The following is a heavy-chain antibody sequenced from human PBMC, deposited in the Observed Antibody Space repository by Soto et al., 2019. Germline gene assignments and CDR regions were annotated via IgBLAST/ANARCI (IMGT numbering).Heavy chain of an antibody. Sequence: QVQLVESGGGVVQPGRSLRLSCAASGFTFSSYGMHWVRQAPGKGLEWVAVISYDGSNKYYADSVKGRFTISRDNSKNTLYLQMNSLRAEDTAVYYCAKIYGSGAGDYWGQGTLVTVSS. D-gene: IGHD3-10*01. V-gene: IGHV3-30*18. CDR1: GFTFSSYG. J-gene: IGHJ4*02. CDR2: ISYDGSNK. CDR3: AKIYGSGAGDY.